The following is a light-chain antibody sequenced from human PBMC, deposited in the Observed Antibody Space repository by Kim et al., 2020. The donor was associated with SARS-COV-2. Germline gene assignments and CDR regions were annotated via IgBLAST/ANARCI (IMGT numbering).Light chain of an antibody. V-gene: IGKV1-8*01. CDR1: QGISSY. Sequence: AIRITQSPSSLSASTGDRVTITCRASQGISSYLAWYQQKPGKAPKLLIYAASTLQSGVPSRFSGSGSGTDFTLTISCLQSEDFATYYCQQYGDFTFGPGTKVDIK. CDR2: AAS. J-gene: IGKJ3*01. CDR3: QQYGDFT.